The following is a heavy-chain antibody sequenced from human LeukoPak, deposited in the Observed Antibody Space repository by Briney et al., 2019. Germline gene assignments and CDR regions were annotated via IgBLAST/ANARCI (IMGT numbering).Heavy chain of an antibody. J-gene: IGHJ6*02. D-gene: IGHD4-23*01. CDR3: AKATTVVNLRYYYYGMDV. Sequence: GGSLRLSCAASGXTFSSYGVHWVRQAPGKGLEWVAVISYDGSNKYYADSVKGRFTISRDNSKNTLYLQMNSLRAEDTAVYYCAKATTVVNLRYYYYGMDVWGQGTTVTVSS. CDR2: ISYDGSNK. V-gene: IGHV3-30*18. CDR1: GXTFSSYG.